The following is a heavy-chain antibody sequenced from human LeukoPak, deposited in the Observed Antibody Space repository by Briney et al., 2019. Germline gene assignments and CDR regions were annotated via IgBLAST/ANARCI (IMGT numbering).Heavy chain of an antibody. CDR2: ISGYNGNT. D-gene: IGHD6-13*01. Sequence: ASVKVSCKASGYTFTSYGISWVRQAPGQGLEWMGWISGYNGNTKYAQKLQGRVTMTTDTSTTTAYMELRSLRSDDTAVYYCARDMGPAYSSRWYFDYWRQGTPVTVSS. CDR1: GYTFTSYG. J-gene: IGHJ4*02. CDR3: ARDMGPAYSSRWYFDY. V-gene: IGHV1-18*01.